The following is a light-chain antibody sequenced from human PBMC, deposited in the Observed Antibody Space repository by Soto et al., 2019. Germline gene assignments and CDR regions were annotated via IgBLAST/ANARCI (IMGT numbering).Light chain of an antibody. CDR1: QYIGSN. CDR2: GAS. Sequence: VGRRQSTAAMSVLSWQAPHITSRASQYIGSNLAWYQQKPGQAPRLLIYGASTRATGIPARFSGSGSGTEFTLTIRSLQSEDFAVYYCQQYNNWPSTFGQGRLPEVK. V-gene: IGKV3-15*01. J-gene: IGKJ5*01. CDR3: QQYNNWPST.